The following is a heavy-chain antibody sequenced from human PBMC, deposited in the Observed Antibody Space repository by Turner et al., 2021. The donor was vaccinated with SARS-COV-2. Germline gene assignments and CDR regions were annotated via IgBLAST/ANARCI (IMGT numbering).Heavy chain of an antibody. D-gene: IGHD3-16*01. CDR1: GITSTSYS. V-gene: IGHV3-23*01. J-gene: IGHJ4*02. Sequence: EVQLLESGGGLVQPGGSLRLSCAASGITSTSYSMSWVRQAPGKGLEWVSSISGGGVTTYNADSVKGRFTISRDSFNNMVYLQMNSLRADDMAVYYCAKGGWGAFDYWGQGILVVVSS. CDR2: ISGGGVTT. CDR3: AKGGWGAFDY.